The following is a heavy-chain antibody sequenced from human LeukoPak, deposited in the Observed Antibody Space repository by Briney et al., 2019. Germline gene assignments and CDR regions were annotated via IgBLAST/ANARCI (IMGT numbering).Heavy chain of an antibody. J-gene: IGHJ3*02. D-gene: IGHD3-3*01. CDR2: IWYDASNK. Sequence: GRSLRLSCAASGISFSSYGMHWVRQAPGKGLEWVTFIWYDASNKYYAESVKGRFTISRDNSKNTLYLQMNSLRAEDTAVYYCARGFLVGSGLGDFWSGYKSRRLESPFDIWGQGTMVTVSS. CDR1: GISFSSYG. CDR3: ARGFLVGSGLGDFWSGYKSRRLESPFDI. V-gene: IGHV3-33*01.